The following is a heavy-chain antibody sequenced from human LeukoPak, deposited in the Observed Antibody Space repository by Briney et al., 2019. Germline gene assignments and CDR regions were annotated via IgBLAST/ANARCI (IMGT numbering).Heavy chain of an antibody. D-gene: IGHD6-19*01. J-gene: IGHJ4*02. CDR2: ITVSGDTT. V-gene: IGHV3-23*01. CDR1: GLTLSSHV. CDR3: AKAYSSGWAPYDY. Sequence: GGSLRLSCAASGLTLSSHVMSWVRQAPGKGLEWVSDITVSGDTTHYADSVKGRFTISRDNSESTLSLQMTSLRAEDTAVYYCAKAYSSGWAPYDYWGQGTLVTVSS.